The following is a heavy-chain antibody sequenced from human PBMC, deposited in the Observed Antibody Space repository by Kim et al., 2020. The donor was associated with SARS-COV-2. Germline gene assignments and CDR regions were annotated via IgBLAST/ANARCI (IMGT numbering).Heavy chain of an antibody. D-gene: IGHD6-13*01. CDR3: AKASAEAGSFDY. V-gene: IGHV3-30*18. J-gene: IGHJ4*02. CDR1: GFTFSSYG. Sequence: GGSLRLSCAASGFTFSSYGMHWVRQAPGKGLEWVAVISHDGTNKYYADSVKGRFTISRDNSKNTLYLQMNSLRSEDTAVYYCAKASAEAGSFDYWGQGTLVTVSS. CDR2: ISHDGTNK.